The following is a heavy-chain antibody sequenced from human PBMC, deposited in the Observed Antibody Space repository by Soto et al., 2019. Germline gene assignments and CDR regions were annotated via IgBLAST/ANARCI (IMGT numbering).Heavy chain of an antibody. Sequence: GGSLRLSCAASGFTFSNAWMNWVRQAPGKGLEWVGRIKSKTDGGTTDYAAPVKGRFTISRDDSKNTLYLQMNSLKTEDTAVYYCTTEHDYGDYPFYYGMDVWGQGTTVTVSS. CDR2: IKSKTDGGTT. D-gene: IGHD4-17*01. V-gene: IGHV3-15*07. CDR3: TTEHDYGDYPFYYGMDV. J-gene: IGHJ6*02. CDR1: GFTFSNAW.